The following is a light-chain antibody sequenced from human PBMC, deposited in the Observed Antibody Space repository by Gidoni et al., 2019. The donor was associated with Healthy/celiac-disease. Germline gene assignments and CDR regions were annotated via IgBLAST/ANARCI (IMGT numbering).Light chain of an antibody. CDR1: QSVSSY. J-gene: IGKJ4*01. CDR3: QQRSNWPLT. V-gene: IGKV3-11*01. CDR2: DAS. Sequence: IVLTQSPATLSLSPGERATLSCRASQSVSSYLAWDQQKPGQAPRLLIYDASNRATGIPARFSGSGSGTDFTLNISSLEPEDFAVYYCQQRSNWPLTFGGGTKVEIK.